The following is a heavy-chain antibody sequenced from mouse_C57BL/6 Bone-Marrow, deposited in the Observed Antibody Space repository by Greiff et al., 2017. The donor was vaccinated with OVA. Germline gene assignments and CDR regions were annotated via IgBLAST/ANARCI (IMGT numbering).Heavy chain of an antibody. CDR1: GFTFSSYA. D-gene: IGHD2-5*01. V-gene: IGHV5-4*03. J-gene: IGHJ1*03. CDR2: ISDGGSYT. CDR3: ARVSYSNYGGYFDV. Sequence: EVKLEESGGGLVKPGGSLKLSCAASGFTFSSYAMSWVRQTPEKRLEWVATISDGGSYTYYPDNVKGRFTISRDNAKNNLYLQMSHLKSEDTAMYYCARVSYSNYGGYFDVWGTGTTGTVSS.